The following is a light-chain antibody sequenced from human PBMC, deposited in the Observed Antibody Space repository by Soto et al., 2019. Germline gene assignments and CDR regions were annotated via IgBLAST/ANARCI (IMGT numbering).Light chain of an antibody. V-gene: IGKV1-5*01. Sequence: DIQMTQSPSTLSASVGDRVTITCRASQNISIWLAWYQQRPGRAPRLLIYDSSSLESGVPSTFSGSGSGTEFSLTISNLRPDDFATYYCHHAHSFSFTFGKGTRLEIK. CDR1: QNISIW. J-gene: IGKJ5*01. CDR3: HHAHSFSFT. CDR2: DSS.